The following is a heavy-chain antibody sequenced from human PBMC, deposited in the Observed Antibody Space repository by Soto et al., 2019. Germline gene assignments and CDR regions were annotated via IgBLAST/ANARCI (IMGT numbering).Heavy chain of an antibody. V-gene: IGHV1-69*12. D-gene: IGHD3-22*01. CDR2: IIPIFGTA. CDR1: GGTFSSYA. Sequence: QVQLVQSGAEVKKPGSSVKVSCKASGGTFSSYAISWVRQAPGQGLEWMGEIIPIFGTANYAQKFQGRVTITADESTSTADMELSSLRYEDTAVYYCARDRGPSSGYYPYWFDPWGQGTLVSVSS. CDR3: ARDRGPSSGYYPYWFDP. J-gene: IGHJ5*02.